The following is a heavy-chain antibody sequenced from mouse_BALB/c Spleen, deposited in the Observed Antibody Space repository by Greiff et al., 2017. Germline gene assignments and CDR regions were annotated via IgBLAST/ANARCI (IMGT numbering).Heavy chain of an antibody. D-gene: IGHD6-5*01. CDR1: GYAFTNYW. V-gene: IGHV1-63*01. CDR2: IYPGSGNT. CDR3: ARRRAYDLYYFDY. J-gene: IGHJ2*01. Sequence: QVQLQQSGAELVRPGTSVKISCKASGYAFTNYWLGWVKQRPGHGLEWIGDIYPGSGNTYYNEKFKGKATLTADKSSSTAYMQLSSLTSEDSAVYFCARRRAYDLYYFDYWGQGTTLTVSS.